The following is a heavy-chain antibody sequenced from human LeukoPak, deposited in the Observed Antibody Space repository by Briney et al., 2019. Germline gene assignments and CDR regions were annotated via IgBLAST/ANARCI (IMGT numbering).Heavy chain of an antibody. CDR3: ASLVLRFLEWLPRSYYYMDV. CDR2: IYTSGST. Sequence: PSETLSLTCTVSGGSISSGSYYWSWIRQPAGKGLEWIGRIYTSGSTNYNPSLKSRVTISVDTSKNQFSLKLSSVTAADTAVYYCASLVLRFLEWLPRSYYYMDVWGKGTTVTVSS. V-gene: IGHV4-61*02. D-gene: IGHD3-3*01. CDR1: GGSISSGSYY. J-gene: IGHJ6*03.